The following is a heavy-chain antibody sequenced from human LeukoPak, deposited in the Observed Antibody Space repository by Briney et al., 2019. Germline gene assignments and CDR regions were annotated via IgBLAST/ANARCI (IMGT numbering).Heavy chain of an antibody. CDR1: GGSISSGGYS. D-gene: IGHD3-22*01. CDR2: IYHSGST. CDR3: ASSYYYDSSGYYFPN. Sequence: PSETLSLTCAVSGGSISSGGYSWSWIRQPSGKGLEWIGYIYHSGSTYYNPSLKSRVTISVDRSKNQFSLKLSSVTAADTAVYYCASSYYYDSSGYYFPNWGQGTLVTVSS. V-gene: IGHV4-30-2*01. J-gene: IGHJ4*02.